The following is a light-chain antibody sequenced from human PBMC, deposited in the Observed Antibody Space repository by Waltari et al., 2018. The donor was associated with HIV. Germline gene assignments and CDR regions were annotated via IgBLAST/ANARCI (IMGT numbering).Light chain of an antibody. CDR2: HAS. CDR1: ESIFNF. J-gene: IGKJ3*01. Sequence: DIQMTQTPSSLSASIGDRVTITCRASESIFNFVNWYQQKPGKAPQVLIYHASGLLGGVPSRFSGGASGADYTLTISNVQPEDFATYFCQQTYRIPLTFGPGTKVDIK. CDR3: QQTYRIPLT. V-gene: IGKV1-39*01.